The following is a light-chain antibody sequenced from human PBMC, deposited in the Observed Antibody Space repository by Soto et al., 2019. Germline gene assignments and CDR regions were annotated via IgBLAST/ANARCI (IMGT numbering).Light chain of an antibody. CDR1: SSDVGSYNL. Sequence: QSALTQPATVSGSLGQSITISCTGTSSDVGSYNLVSWYQQHPGKAPKLMIYEGSKRPSGVSNRFSGSKSGNTASLTISGLQAEDEADYYCCSYAGSPRVVFGGGTKLTFL. CDR2: EGS. CDR3: CSYAGSPRVV. J-gene: IGLJ2*01. V-gene: IGLV2-23*01.